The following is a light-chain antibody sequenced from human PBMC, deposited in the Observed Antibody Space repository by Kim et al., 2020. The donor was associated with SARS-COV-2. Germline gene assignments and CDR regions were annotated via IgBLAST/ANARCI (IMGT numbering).Light chain of an antibody. CDR2: GAS. Sequence: EIVLRQSPGTLSLSPGERATLSCRASQSVTSDYLAWYQQKPGQAPRLLIFGASSRATGFPDRFSGSGSGTDFTLTISRLEPEDFAVYYCQQYGTSPITFGQGTRLEIK. V-gene: IGKV3-20*01. J-gene: IGKJ5*01. CDR1: QSVTSDY. CDR3: QQYGTSPIT.